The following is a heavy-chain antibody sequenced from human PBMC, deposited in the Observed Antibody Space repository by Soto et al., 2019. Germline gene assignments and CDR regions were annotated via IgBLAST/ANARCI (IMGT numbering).Heavy chain of an antibody. V-gene: IGHV3-53*04. CDR2: IYSGGST. D-gene: IGHD6-19*01. CDR3: ARNXVAGPKAYYYYYMDV. Sequence: GGSVRHSCAAAEIAVSSNYMSRVRQAPGKGLEWVSVIYSGGSTYYADSVKGRFTISRHNSKNTLYLQMNSLRAEDTAVYYCARNXVAGPKAYYYYYMDVWGKGTTVTVSS. CDR1: EIAVSSNY. J-gene: IGHJ6*03.